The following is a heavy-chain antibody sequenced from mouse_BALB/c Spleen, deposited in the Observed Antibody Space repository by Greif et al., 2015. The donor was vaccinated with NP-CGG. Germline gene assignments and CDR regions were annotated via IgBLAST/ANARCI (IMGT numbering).Heavy chain of an antibody. CDR3: ASRITTVVADAMDY. D-gene: IGHD1-1*01. CDR2: IYPGDGDT. Sequence: QVQLQQSGPELVKPGASVKTSCKASGYAFSSSWMNWVKQRPGQGLEWIGRIYPGDGDTNYNGKFKGKATLTADKSSSTAYMQLSSLTSVDSAVYFCASRITTVVADAMDYWGQGTSVTVSS. J-gene: IGHJ4*01. V-gene: IGHV1-82*01. CDR1: GYAFSSSW.